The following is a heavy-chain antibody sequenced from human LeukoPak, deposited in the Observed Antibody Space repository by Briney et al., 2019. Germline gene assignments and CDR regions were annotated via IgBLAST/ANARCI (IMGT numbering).Heavy chain of an antibody. V-gene: IGHV1-24*01. J-gene: IGHJ4*02. D-gene: IGHD5-24*01. CDR1: GYTLTELS. CDR3: ATGLRDGYNSALDY. CDR2: FDPEDGET. Sequence: ASVTVSCKVSGYTLTELSMHWVRQAPGKGLEWMGGFDPEDGETIYAQKFQGRVTMTEDTSTDTAYMELSSLRSEDTAVYYCATGLRDGYNSALDYWGQGTLVTVSS.